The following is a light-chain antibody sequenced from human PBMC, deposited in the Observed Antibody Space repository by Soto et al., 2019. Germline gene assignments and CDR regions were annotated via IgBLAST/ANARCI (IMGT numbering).Light chain of an antibody. CDR1: SSDVGGYNY. V-gene: IGLV2-8*01. CDR3: SSYAGSSNV. Sequence: QSALTQPPSASGSPGQSVAISCTGTSSDVGGYNYVSWYQQHPGKAPKLMIYEVNKRPSGVPDRFSGSNAGNTASLTVSGLQAEDEAGYYCSSYAGSSNVFGTGTKVTVL. CDR2: EVN. J-gene: IGLJ1*01.